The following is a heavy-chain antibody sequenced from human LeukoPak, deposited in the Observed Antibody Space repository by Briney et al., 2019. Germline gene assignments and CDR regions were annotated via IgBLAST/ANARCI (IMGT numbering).Heavy chain of an antibody. J-gene: IGHJ4*02. CDR2: IYYSGST. Sequence: SETLSLTCTVSGGSISSSSYYWGWVRQPPGKGLEWIGRIYYSGSTNSTPSLTRPLTISLATSNHPSSLRLTSVTAPHTPVYYCARRRDGYPIDYWGQGTLVTVSS. CDR3: ARRRDGYPIDY. CDR1: GGSISSSSYY. D-gene: IGHD5-24*01. V-gene: IGHV4-39*02.